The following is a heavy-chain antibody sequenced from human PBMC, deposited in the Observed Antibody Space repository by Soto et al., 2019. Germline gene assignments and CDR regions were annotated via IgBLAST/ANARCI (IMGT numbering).Heavy chain of an antibody. CDR3: AREASYYYDSSGYYYGGYFDY. J-gene: IGHJ4*02. D-gene: IGHD3-22*01. V-gene: IGHV3-33*01. CDR1: GFTFSSYG. CDR2: IWYDGSNK. Sequence: GGSLRLSCAASGFTFSSYGMHWVRQAPGKGLEWVAVIWYDGSNKYYADSVKGRFTISRDNSKNTLYLQMNSLRAEDTAVYYCAREASYYYDSSGYYYGGYFDYWGQGTLVTVPS.